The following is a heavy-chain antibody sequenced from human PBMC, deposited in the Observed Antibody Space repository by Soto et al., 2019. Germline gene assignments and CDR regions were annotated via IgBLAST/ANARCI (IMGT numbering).Heavy chain of an antibody. CDR1: GYSIASGYY. CDR2: IYHAGSV. J-gene: IGHJ6*02. Sequence: PSETLSLTCAVSGYSIASGYYWAWIRQSPGKGLGWIGSIYHAGSVYYNPSLNSRVAVSLDTSKNHFSLKLTSVTAADTAVYYCDRTFDYYGMDVCGQGPTVTVYS. V-gene: IGHV4-38-2*01. CDR3: DRTFDYYGMDV.